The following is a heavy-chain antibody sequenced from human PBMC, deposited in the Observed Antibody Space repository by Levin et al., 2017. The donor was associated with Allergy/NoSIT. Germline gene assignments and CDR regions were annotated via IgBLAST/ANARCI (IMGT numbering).Heavy chain of an antibody. CDR2: IKSKTDGGTT. D-gene: IGHD4-23*01. V-gene: IGHV3-15*01. J-gene: IGHJ5*02. Sequence: GGSLRLSCAASGFTFSNAWMSWVRQAPGKGLEWVGRIKSKTDGGTTDYAAPVKGRFTISRDDSKNTLYLQMNSLKTEDTAVYYCTTAGGDYGGNWFDPWGQGPLVTVSS. CDR3: TTAGGDYGGNWFDP. CDR1: GFTFSNAW.